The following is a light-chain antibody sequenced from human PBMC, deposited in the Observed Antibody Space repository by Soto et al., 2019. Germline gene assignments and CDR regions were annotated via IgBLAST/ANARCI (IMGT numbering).Light chain of an antibody. J-gene: IGLJ1*01. CDR1: SSNIGSND. CDR3: GTWDSSLIAL. V-gene: IGLV1-51*02. CDR2: ENS. Sequence: QSVLTQPPSVSAAPGQKVTISCSGNSSNIGSNDVSWYQQLPGKAPKPLIYENSQRPSGIPDRFSGSKSGTSATLGITGLQTGDEADYYCGTWDSSLIALFGTGTKVTV.